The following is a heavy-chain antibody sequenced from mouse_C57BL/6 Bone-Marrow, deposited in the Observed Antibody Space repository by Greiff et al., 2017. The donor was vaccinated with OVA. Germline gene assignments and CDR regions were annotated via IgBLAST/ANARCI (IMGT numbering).Heavy chain of an antibody. CDR1: GYTFTSYW. Sequence: QVQLQQPGAELVMPGASVKLSCKASGYTFTSYWMHWVKQRPGQGLEWIGEIDPSDSYTNYNQKFKGKATLTVDTSSSTAYMQLSSLTSEDSAVYYCARESIYDGYPAWFAYWGQGTLVTVSA. CDR3: ARESIYDGYPAWFAY. J-gene: IGHJ3*01. CDR2: IDPSDSYT. D-gene: IGHD2-3*01. V-gene: IGHV1-69*01.